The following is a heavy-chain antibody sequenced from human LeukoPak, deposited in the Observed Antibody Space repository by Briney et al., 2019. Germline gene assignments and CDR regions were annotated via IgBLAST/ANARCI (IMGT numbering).Heavy chain of an antibody. CDR1: GFIFSSYW. J-gene: IGHJ3*02. Sequence: EGSLRLSCAASGFIFSSYWMHWVRQAPGKGLVWVSRINRDGSSTTYADSVKGRFTISRDNAKNTLYLQMNSLRAGDTAVYYCVRVRVGSGAFDIWGQGTMVTVSS. CDR2: INRDGSST. CDR3: VRVRVGSGAFDI. V-gene: IGHV3-74*01. D-gene: IGHD1-26*01.